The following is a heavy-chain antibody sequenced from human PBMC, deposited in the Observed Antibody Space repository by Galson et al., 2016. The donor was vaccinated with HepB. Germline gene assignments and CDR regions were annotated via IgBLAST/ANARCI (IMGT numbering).Heavy chain of an antibody. CDR1: GFIFSSYG. V-gene: IGHV3-33*01. CDR3: ARDLVAGNYYGSGGDYCCMDV. D-gene: IGHD3-10*01. Sequence: SLRLSCAASGFIFSSYGMHWVRQAPGKGLEWVAVIWYDGSHKYYADSVKGRFTISRDNSKNTLYLQMNSLRAEDTAVYYCARDLVAGNYYGSGGDYCCMDVWGQGTTVTVSS. CDR2: IWYDGSHK. J-gene: IGHJ6*02.